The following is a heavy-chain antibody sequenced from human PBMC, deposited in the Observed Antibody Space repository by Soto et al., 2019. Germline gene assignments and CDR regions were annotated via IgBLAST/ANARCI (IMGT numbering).Heavy chain of an antibody. CDR3: VGDQDDHAPMVHGNY. Sequence: EVQLVESGGGLVQPGESLRLSCTASGITFSSYSMNWVRQAPGKGLEWLSYISSSNTAYADSVKGRFTISRDNAKNSVYLQMNSLRDEDTAVYYCVGDQDDHAPMVHGNYWGRGTRVTVSS. V-gene: IGHV3-48*02. J-gene: IGHJ4*02. D-gene: IGHD1-1*01. CDR1: GITFSSYS. CDR2: ISSSNT.